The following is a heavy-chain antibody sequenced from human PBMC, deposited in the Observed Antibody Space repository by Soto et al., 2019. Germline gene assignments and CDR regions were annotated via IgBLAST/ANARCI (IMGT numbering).Heavy chain of an antibody. D-gene: IGHD1-26*01. V-gene: IGHV3-9*01. Sequence: EVKLVESGGGLVQPGRSLRLSCAASGFSFHDYVMHWVRQAPGKGLEWVSGISYNSRVIDYADSVKGRFTISRDNAEYSLYLQMNSLTAEDTALYYCVTPNSDSFSEGFNLWGQGTMVTVSS. CDR1: GFSFHDYV. J-gene: IGHJ3*01. CDR3: VTPNSDSFSEGFNL. CDR2: ISYNSRVI.